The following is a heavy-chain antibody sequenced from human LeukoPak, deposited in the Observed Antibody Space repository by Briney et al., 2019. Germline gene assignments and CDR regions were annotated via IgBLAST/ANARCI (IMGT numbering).Heavy chain of an antibody. Sequence: SVKVSCKASGGTFSSYAISWVRQAPGQGLEWMGRIIPIFGTANYAQKFQGRVTITTDESTSTAYMELSSLRSEDTAVYYCARDKAGYDFWIGYYHTNDDGYWGQGTLVTVSS. CDR3: ARDKAGYDFWIGYYHTNDDGY. CDR2: IIPIFGTA. CDR1: GGTFSSYA. J-gene: IGHJ4*02. D-gene: IGHD3-3*01. V-gene: IGHV1-69*05.